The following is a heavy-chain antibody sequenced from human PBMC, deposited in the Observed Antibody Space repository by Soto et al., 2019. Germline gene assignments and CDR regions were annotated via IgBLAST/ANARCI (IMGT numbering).Heavy chain of an antibody. CDR3: ARHAMTTGCDY. J-gene: IGHJ4*02. CDR2: IYYSGST. D-gene: IGHD4-17*01. Sequence: QVQLQESGPGLVKPSQTLSLTCTVSGGSISSGDYYWSWIRQHPGKGLEWIGYIYYSGSTYYNPSLKSXXTXSXXTPKNPCSLKLSSVTAADTAVHYCARHAMTTGCDYWGQGTLVTVSS. V-gene: IGHV4-31*03. CDR1: GGSISSGDYY.